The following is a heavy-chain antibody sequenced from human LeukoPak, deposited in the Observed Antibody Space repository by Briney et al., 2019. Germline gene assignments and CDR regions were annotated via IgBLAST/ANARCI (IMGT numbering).Heavy chain of an antibody. Sequence: ASVKVSCKASGYTFTSYDINWVRQATGQGLEWMGWMNPNSGNTGYAQKFQGRVTITRNTSISTAYMELSSLRSEDTAVYYCARGYSSWDYYDYWGQGTLVTVSS. D-gene: IGHD6-13*01. CDR2: MNPNSGNT. CDR1: GYTFTSYD. J-gene: IGHJ4*02. V-gene: IGHV1-8*03. CDR3: ARGYSSWDYYDY.